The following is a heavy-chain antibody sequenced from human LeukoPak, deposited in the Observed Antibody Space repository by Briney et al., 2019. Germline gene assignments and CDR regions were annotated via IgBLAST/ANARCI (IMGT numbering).Heavy chain of an antibody. CDR1: GGSISSGGYY. Sequence: SETLSLTCTVSGGSISSGGYYWSWIRQHPGKGLEWIGYIYYSGSTYYNPSLKSRVTISVDTSKNQFSLKLSSVTAADTAVYYCARGTMYSSSSSLDYWGQGTLVTASS. V-gene: IGHV4-31*03. J-gene: IGHJ4*02. CDR3: ARGTMYSSSSSLDY. CDR2: IYYSGST. D-gene: IGHD6-6*01.